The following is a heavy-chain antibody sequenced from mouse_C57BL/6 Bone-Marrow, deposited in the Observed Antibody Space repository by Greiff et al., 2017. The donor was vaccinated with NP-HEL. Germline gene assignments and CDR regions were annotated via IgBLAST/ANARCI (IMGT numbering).Heavy chain of an antibody. J-gene: IGHJ3*01. D-gene: IGHD1-1*01. V-gene: IGHV1-81*01. Sequence: QVQLKESGAELARPGASVKLSCKASGYTFTSYGISWVKQRTGQGLEWIGEIYPRSGNTYYNEKFKGKATLTADKSSSTAYMELRSLTSEDSAVYFCAREGAYYYGSSYRFAYWGQGTLVTVSA. CDR1: GYTFTSYG. CDR2: IYPRSGNT. CDR3: AREGAYYYGSSYRFAY.